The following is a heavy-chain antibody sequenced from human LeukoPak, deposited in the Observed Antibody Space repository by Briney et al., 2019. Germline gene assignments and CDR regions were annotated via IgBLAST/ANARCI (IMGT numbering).Heavy chain of an antibody. CDR1: GFTFSSYW. Sequence: GGSLRLSCAASGFTFSSYWMSWVRQAPGKGLEWVAYIKQDGSEKYYVDSVKGRFTISRDNAKNSLYLQMNSLRAEDTAVYYCAREETYYYGSGSYSIDYWGQGTLVTVSS. CDR3: AREETYYYGSGSYSIDY. V-gene: IGHV3-7*01. CDR2: IKQDGSEK. J-gene: IGHJ4*02. D-gene: IGHD3-10*01.